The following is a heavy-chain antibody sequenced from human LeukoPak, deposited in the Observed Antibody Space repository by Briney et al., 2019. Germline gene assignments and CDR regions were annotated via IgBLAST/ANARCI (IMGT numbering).Heavy chain of an antibody. CDR3: GRVIAAAGPGGKWFDP. CDR2: IYYSGST. V-gene: IGHV4-59*08. CDR1: GGSISSYY. Sequence: SETLSLTCTVSGGSISSYYWSWIRQPPGKGLEWIGYIYYSGSTNYNPSLKSRVTISVDTSKNQFSLKLSSVTAADTAVYYCGRVIAAAGPGGKWFDPWGQGTLVTVSS. J-gene: IGHJ5*02. D-gene: IGHD6-13*01.